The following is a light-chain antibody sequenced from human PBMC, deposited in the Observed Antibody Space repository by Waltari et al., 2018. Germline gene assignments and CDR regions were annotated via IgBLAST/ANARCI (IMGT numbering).Light chain of an antibody. CDR1: SSDVGGYNS. CDR3: SSYAGSNNYV. V-gene: IGLV2-8*01. CDR2: EVS. J-gene: IGLJ1*01. Sequence: QSALTQPPSASGSPGQSVTISCTGTSSDVGGYNSVSWYQQHPGKAPKLIIYEVSKRPSGVSDRFSGSKSGNTASLTVSGLQAEDEADYYCSSYAGSNNYVFGTGTKVTVL.